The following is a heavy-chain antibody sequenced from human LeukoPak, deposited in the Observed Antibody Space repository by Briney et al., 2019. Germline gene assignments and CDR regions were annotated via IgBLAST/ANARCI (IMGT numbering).Heavy chain of an antibody. CDR2: INPNSGGT. CDR3: ARDDDYVWGSYDY. CDR1: GYTFTGYY. V-gene: IGHV1-2*02. J-gene: IGHJ4*02. Sequence: ASVKVSCKASGYTFTGYYMHWVRQAPGQGLEWMGWINPNSGGTNYAQKFQGRVTMTRDTSISTAYMELSRLRSDDTAVYYCARDDDYVWGSYDYWGQGTLVTVSS. D-gene: IGHD3-16*01.